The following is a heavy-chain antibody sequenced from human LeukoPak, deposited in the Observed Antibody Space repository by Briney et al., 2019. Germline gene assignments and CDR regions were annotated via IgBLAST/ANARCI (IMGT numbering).Heavy chain of an antibody. V-gene: IGHV5-51*01. CDR2: IYPGDSDT. Sequence: GGSLRLSCKGSGYSFTSYWIGWVRQMPGKGLEWMGIIYPGDSDTRYSPSFQGQVTISADKSISTAYLQWSSLKASDTAMYYCATDSTRYDSSGYYYYYYGMDVWGQGTTVTVSS. CDR1: GYSFTSYW. J-gene: IGHJ6*02. CDR3: ATDSTRYDSSGYYYYYYGMDV. D-gene: IGHD3-22*01.